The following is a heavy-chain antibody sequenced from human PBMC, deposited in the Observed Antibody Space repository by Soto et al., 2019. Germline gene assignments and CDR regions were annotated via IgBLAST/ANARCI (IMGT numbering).Heavy chain of an antibody. D-gene: IGHD6-13*01. CDR1: GGSISSGGYY. J-gene: IGHJ6*04. Sequence: SETLSLTCTVSGGSISSGGYYWSWIRQHPGKGLEWIGYIYYSGSTYYNPSLKSRVTISVDTSKNQFSLKLSSVTAADTAVYYCASGIAAALDVWGKGTTVTVSS. CDR2: IYYSGST. V-gene: IGHV4-31*03. CDR3: ASGIAAALDV.